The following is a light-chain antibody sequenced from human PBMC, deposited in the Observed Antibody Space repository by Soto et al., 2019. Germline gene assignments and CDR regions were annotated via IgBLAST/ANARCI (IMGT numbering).Light chain of an antibody. J-gene: IGLJ7*01. Sequence: QSVLTQPPSVSGAPGLTVTISCTGRSSNIGAGFDVHWYQQLPGTAPKLLIYKDYNRPSGVPDRFSGSKSGTSASLAIIGLQAEDEADYYCQSYDNSLSAGVFGGGTQLTVL. V-gene: IGLV1-40*01. CDR1: SSNIGAGFD. CDR2: KDY. CDR3: QSYDNSLSAGV.